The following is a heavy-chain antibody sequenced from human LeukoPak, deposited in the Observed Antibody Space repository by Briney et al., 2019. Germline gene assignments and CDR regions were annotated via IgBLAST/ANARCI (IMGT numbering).Heavy chain of an antibody. CDR2: ISGSGGST. D-gene: IGHD3-10*01. V-gene: IGHV3-23*01. CDR3: AKAQDYYYDAFDI. J-gene: IGHJ3*02. Sequence: GGSLRLSCAASGFTFSSYSMNWVRQAPGKGLEWVSAISGSGGSTYYADSVKGRFTISRDNSKNTLYLQMNSLRAEDTAVYYCAKAQDYYYDAFDIWGQGTMVTVSS. CDR1: GFTFSSYS.